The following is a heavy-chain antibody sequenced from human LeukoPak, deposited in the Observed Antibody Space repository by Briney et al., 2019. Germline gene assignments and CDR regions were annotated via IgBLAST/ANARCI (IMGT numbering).Heavy chain of an antibody. J-gene: IGHJ4*02. D-gene: IGHD1-1*01. CDR3: ATYNSGTIDH. Sequence: PGGSLRLSCAASRCMFRNYGMHWVRQAPGKGLEWVAVIWYDGSEKYYADSVKGRFTVSRDNSKNMLYLQMDSLRAEDTAIYYCATYNSGTIDHWGQGTLATVSS. CDR2: IWYDGSEK. CDR1: RCMFRNYG. V-gene: IGHV3-33*03.